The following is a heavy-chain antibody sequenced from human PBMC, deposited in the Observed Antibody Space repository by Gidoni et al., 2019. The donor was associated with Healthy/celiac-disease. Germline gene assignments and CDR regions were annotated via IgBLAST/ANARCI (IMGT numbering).Heavy chain of an antibody. CDR3: GGRRISLGPLNP. CDR1: GFTFSSYA. V-gene: IGHV3-30*04. CDR2: ISYDG. J-gene: IGHJ5*02. D-gene: IGHD3-3*02. Sequence: QVQLVESGGGVVQPGRSLRLSCAASGFTFSSYAMHWVRQAPGKGLEWVAVISYDGSNSKNTLYLQMNSLRAEDTAVYYCGGRRISLGPLNPWGQGTLVTVSS.